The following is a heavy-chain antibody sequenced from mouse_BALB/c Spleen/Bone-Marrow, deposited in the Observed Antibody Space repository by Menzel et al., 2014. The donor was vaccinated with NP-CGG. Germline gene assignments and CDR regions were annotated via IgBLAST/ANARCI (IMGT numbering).Heavy chain of an antibody. D-gene: IGHD3-1*01. CDR2: IYPGDGDT. V-gene: IGHV1-80*01. CDR3: ARVGFSFDY. CDR1: GYAFSTYW. J-gene: IGHJ2*01. Sequence: VNVVESGAELVRPGSSVKISCKASGYAFSTYWMNWVKQRPGQGLEWIGQIYPGDGDTNCNEKFKGKATLTADKSSSTASIQLSSLTSEDSAVYFCARVGFSFDYWGQGTTLTVSS.